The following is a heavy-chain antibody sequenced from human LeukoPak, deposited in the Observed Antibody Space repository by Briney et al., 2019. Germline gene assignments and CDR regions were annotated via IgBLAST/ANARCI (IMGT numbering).Heavy chain of an antibody. J-gene: IGHJ4*02. V-gene: IGHV4-59*02. CDR3: SEGYFEPFDH. D-gene: IGHD5-24*01. CDR1: GASVSSSH. Sequence: PSETLSLTCGVSGASVSSSHWNWIRQLPGKGLEWIGCSSYTGKTDYNPSLTSRVTISLDSSKNQVSLKLRSVTAADTAVYYCSEGYFEPFDHWGQGILVTVSS. CDR2: SSYTGKT.